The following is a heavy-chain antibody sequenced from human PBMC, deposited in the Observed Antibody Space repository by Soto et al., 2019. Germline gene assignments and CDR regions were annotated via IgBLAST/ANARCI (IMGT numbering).Heavy chain of an antibody. CDR3: ATALGTGY. Sequence: EVQLVESGGGLVQPGGSLRLSCAASGFTFSSYWMHWVRQAPGKGLVWVSRMNSDGSSTSYADSVKGRFTISRDNAKNTLYLQMNSLKTEDTAVYYCATALGTGYWGQGTLVTVSS. CDR2: MNSDGSST. J-gene: IGHJ4*02. D-gene: IGHD7-27*01. CDR1: GFTFSSYW. V-gene: IGHV3-74*01.